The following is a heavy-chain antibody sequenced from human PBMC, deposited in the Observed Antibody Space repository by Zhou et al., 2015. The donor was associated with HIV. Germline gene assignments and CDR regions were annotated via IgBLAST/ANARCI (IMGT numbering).Heavy chain of an antibody. J-gene: IGHJ4*02. CDR3: ARSSCRDPRAASCYHRIFDY. CDR1: GGTFSSYA. V-gene: IGHV1-69*01. CDR2: IIPIFGTA. D-gene: IGHD2-2*01. Sequence: QVQLVQSGAEVKKPGSSVKVSCKASGGTFSSYAISWVRQAPGQGLEWMGGIIPIFGTANYAQKFQGRVTITADESTSTAYMELSSLRSEDTAVYYCARSSCRDPRAASCYHRIFDYWGQGTLVTVSS.